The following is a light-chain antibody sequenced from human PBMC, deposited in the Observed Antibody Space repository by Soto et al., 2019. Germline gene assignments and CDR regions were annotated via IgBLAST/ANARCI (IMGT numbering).Light chain of an antibody. Sequence: VLTQSPATLSFSPRESATLSCRASQSVDTYLAWYQQKPGQAPRLLIHEATNRATGIPARFSGSGSGTDFTLTISSLGDEDFAVYYCQHCRSWPPTGTFGQPNTVEI. CDR1: QSVDTY. CDR2: EAT. V-gene: IGKV3-11*01. J-gene: IGKJ1*01. CDR3: QHCRSWPPTGT.